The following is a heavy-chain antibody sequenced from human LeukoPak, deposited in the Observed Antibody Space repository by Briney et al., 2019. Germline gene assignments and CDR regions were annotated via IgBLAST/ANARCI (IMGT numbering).Heavy chain of an antibody. V-gene: IGHV3-66*01. CDR2: IYSGGST. CDR3: ARAGHYDILTGYSTLDFDY. J-gene: IGHJ4*02. Sequence: AGGSLRLSCAASGFTVSSNYMSWVRQAPGKGLEWVSIIYSGGSTYYADSVKGRFTISRDNSKNTLYLQMNSLRAEDTAVYYCARAGHYDILTGYSTLDFDYWGQGTLVTVSS. D-gene: IGHD3-9*01. CDR1: GFTVSSNY.